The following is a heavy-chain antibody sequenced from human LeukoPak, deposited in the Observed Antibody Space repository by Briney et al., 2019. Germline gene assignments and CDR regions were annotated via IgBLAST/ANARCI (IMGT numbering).Heavy chain of an antibody. J-gene: IGHJ4*02. CDR3: ARDSVRGGRGYFDY. CDR1: GYTFTNYY. V-gene: IGHV1-46*01. D-gene: IGHD3-10*01. CDR2: INPSGGST. Sequence: ASVTVSYKASGYTFTNYYMHWVRQAPGQGLEWLGVINPSGGSTSYAQKLQGRVTMTRDTSTSTVYMELSSLRSEDTAVYYCARDSVRGGRGYFDYWGQGTLVTVSS.